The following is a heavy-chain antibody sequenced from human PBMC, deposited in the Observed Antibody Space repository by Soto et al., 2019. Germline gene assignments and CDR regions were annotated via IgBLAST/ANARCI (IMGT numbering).Heavy chain of an antibody. D-gene: IGHD3-9*01. CDR3: AKVSGNYDILTGYLDLDY. Sequence: QVQLVESGGGVVQPGRSLRLSCAASGFTFSSYGMHWVRQAPGKGLEWVAVISYDGSNKYYADSVKGRFTISRDNSKNTLYLQMNSLRAEDTAVYYCAKVSGNYDILTGYLDLDYWGQGTLVTVSS. V-gene: IGHV3-30*18. CDR1: GFTFSSYG. CDR2: ISYDGSNK. J-gene: IGHJ4*02.